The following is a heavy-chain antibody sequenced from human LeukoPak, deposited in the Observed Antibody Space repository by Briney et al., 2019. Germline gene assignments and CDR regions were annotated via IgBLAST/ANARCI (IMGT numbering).Heavy chain of an antibody. Sequence: ASVTVSCKASGGTFSSYAISWVRQAPGQGLEWMGGIIPIFGTANYAQKFQGRVTITADESTSTAYMELSSLRSEDTAVYYCARDLTMVRGVFDYWGQGTLVTVSS. CDR3: ARDLTMVRGVFDY. D-gene: IGHD3-10*01. CDR1: GGTFSSYA. J-gene: IGHJ4*02. CDR2: IIPIFGTA. V-gene: IGHV1-69*13.